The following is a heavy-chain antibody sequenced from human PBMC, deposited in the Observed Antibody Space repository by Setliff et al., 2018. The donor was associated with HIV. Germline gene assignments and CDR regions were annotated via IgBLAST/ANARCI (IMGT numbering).Heavy chain of an antibody. V-gene: IGHV3-74*01. J-gene: IGHJ4*02. D-gene: IGHD6-13*01. Sequence: PGGSLRLSCVASGFTFSRDWMLWVRQVPGKGLVWVSRINSDGSSTSYADFVRGRFTMSRDNSKNTLYLQMDSLRPEDTGFYYCAKDPFTSSRYGFDYWGQGALVTVSS. CDR2: INSDGSST. CDR1: GFTFSRDW. CDR3: AKDPFTSSRYGFDY.